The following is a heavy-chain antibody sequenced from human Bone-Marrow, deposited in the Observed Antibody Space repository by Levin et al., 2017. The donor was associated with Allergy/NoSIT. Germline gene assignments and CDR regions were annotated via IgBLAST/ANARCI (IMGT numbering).Heavy chain of an antibody. CDR1: GFPFSNPA. V-gene: IGHV3-30*18. Sequence: LSLTCAASGFPFSNPAMHWVRQAPGKGLEWVAVISYDGSNEYYAESVKGRFTTSRDDSKNTFYLQMNGLRPEDTAVYYCAKVAGSWQDQDAFDIWGQGTMVTVSS. CDR3: AKVAGSWQDQDAFDI. J-gene: IGHJ3*02. D-gene: IGHD6-19*01. CDR2: ISYDGSNE.